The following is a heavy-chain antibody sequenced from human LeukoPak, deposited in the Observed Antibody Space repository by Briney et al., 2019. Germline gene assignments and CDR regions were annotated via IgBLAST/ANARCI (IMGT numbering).Heavy chain of an antibody. CDR1: GGSFSTYY. CDR3: VRPGQSSWWVYFNY. Sequence: PSETLSLTCTVSGGSFSTYYWSWIRQPPGKGLEWIGYINYSGSTTYSPSLKSRVTMSIDTSKNQFSLRLSSVTAADTAVYYCVRPGQSSWWVYFNYWGQGTVVTVSS. J-gene: IGHJ4*02. V-gene: IGHV4-59*08. D-gene: IGHD6-13*01. CDR2: INYSGST.